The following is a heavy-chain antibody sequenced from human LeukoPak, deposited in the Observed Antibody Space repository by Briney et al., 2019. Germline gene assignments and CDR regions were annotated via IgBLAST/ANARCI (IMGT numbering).Heavy chain of an antibody. CDR1: GFTFSSYA. CDR2: ISYSGGTT. J-gene: IGHJ4*02. CDR3: AKGRLQEGTVFRGVITPVDY. V-gene: IGHV3-23*01. Sequence: GGSLRLSCAGSGFTFSSYAVSWVRQAPGKGLEWVSTISYSGGTTYYADSVKGRFTISRDNSKNTLFLQMSSLSADDTALYYCAKGRLQEGTVFRGVITPVDYWGQGTLVTVTS. D-gene: IGHD3-10*01.